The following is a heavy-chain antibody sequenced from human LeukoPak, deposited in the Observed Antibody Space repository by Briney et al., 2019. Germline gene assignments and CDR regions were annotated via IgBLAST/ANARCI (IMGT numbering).Heavy chain of an antibody. CDR3: ARAATVTTRNWFDP. CDR1: GYTFTGYY. CDR2: INPNSGGT. Sequence: ASVKVSCKASGYTFTGYYMHWVRQAPGQGLEWMGWINPNSGGTSYAQKFQGRVTMTRDTSISTAYMELSRLRSDDTAVYYCARAATVTTRNWFDPWGQGTLVTVSS. V-gene: IGHV1-2*02. J-gene: IGHJ5*02. D-gene: IGHD4-17*01.